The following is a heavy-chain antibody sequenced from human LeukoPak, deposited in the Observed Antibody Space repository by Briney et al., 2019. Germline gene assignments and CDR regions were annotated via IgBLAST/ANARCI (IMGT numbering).Heavy chain of an antibody. V-gene: IGHV3-23*01. Sequence: PGGFLRLSCVASGFTFSSYAMNWVRQAPGKGLEWVSGFSDTGGSAYYVDSVKGRFTISRDNSKNTVYLQMSSLRAEDTAVYFCAKGLNPFGGNYGMDVWGQGTTVTVSS. CDR1: GFTFSSYA. J-gene: IGHJ6*02. CDR2: FSDTGGSA. CDR3: AKGLNPFGGNYGMDV. D-gene: IGHD3-16*01.